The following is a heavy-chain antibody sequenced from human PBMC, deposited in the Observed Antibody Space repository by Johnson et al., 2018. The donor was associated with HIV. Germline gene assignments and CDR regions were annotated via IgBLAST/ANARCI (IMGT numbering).Heavy chain of an antibody. CDR1: GFTVSDSA. CDR2: IRSETYSYAT. CDR3: ATGRSVVPTADDAFDI. V-gene: IGHV3-73*02. Sequence: VQLVESGGGLVQPDGSLKLSCAASGFTVSDSAMHWVRQTSGKGLEWVGRIRSETYSYATAYAASVKGRFTISRDDSQNTAYLQMNSLKSEDTAVYYCATGRSVVPTADDAFDIWGQGTMVTVSS. D-gene: IGHD2-2*01. J-gene: IGHJ3*02.